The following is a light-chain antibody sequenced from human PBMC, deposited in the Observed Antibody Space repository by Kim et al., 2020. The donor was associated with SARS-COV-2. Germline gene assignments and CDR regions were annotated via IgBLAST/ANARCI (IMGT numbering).Light chain of an antibody. V-gene: IGKV3-15*01. J-gene: IGKJ4*01. CDR3: HQYNDWPPLT. CDR2: GAS. CDR1: QSVSRN. Sequence: EIVMTQSPATLSVSPGERATLSCRASQSVSRNLAWYQQKPGQAPRLLIYGASTRAPGIPVRFSGSGSGTDFTLTIYSLQSEDFAVYYCHQYNDWPPLTFGGGTNVDIK.